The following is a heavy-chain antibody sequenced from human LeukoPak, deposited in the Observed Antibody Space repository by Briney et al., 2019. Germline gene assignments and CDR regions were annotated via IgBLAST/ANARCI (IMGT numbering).Heavy chain of an antibody. Sequence: PGGSLRLSCSASGFTFSSYAMHWVRQAPGKGLEYVSAISSNGGTTYYADSVKGRFTISRDNSKNTLYLQMSSLRAEDTAVYYCVKGQAVAGRAYAFDIWGQGTMVTVSS. CDR2: ISSNGGTT. J-gene: IGHJ3*02. CDR1: GFTFSSYA. CDR3: VKGQAVAGRAYAFDI. V-gene: IGHV3-64D*06. D-gene: IGHD6-19*01.